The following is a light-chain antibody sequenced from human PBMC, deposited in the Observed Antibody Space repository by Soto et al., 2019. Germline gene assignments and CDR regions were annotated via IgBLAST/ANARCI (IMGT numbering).Light chain of an antibody. Sequence: QSALTQPASVSGSPGQSITISCTGTNSDVGGYDYVSWYQQHPGKAPKLLIFEVSNRPSGVSNRFSGSKSGKTASLTISGLQAEDEADYYCSSYISSSTLTYVFGNGTKLTVL. CDR2: EVS. V-gene: IGLV2-14*01. CDR3: SSYISSSTLTYV. CDR1: NSDVGGYDY. J-gene: IGLJ1*01.